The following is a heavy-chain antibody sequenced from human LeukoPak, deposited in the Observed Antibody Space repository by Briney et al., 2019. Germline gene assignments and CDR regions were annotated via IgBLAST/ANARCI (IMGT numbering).Heavy chain of an antibody. CDR3: ARDTAAHFNY. V-gene: IGHV4-4*07. Sequence: SETLSLTCTVSGGSISSYYWSWIRQPAGKGLEWIGRIYVSGSTDYNPSLKSRVTMSLDTSKNQFSLRLTSVTAADTAVYYCARDTAAHFNYWGQGTLVTVSS. D-gene: IGHD2-15*01. J-gene: IGHJ4*02. CDR1: GGSISSYY. CDR2: IYVSGST.